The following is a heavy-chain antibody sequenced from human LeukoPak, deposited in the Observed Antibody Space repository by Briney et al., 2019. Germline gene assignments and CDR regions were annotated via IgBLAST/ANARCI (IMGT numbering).Heavy chain of an antibody. J-gene: IGHJ3*02. CDR1: GYTFTSYG. CDR2: ISAYNGNT. Sequence: ASVKVSCKASGYTFTSYGISWVRQAPGQGLEWMGWISAYNGNTNYAQKLQGRVAMTTDTSTSTAYMELRSLRSGDTAVYYCARGWEMATIPSRDAFDIWGRGTMVTVSS. V-gene: IGHV1-18*01. CDR3: ARGWEMATIPSRDAFDI. D-gene: IGHD5-24*01.